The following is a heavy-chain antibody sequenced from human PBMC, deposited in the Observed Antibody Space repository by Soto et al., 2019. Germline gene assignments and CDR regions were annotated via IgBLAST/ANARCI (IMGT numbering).Heavy chain of an antibody. D-gene: IGHD2-2*01. J-gene: IGHJ6*02. Sequence: ASVKVSCKASGYTFTGYYMHWVRQAPGQGLEWMGWINPDSGGTNYAQKFQGRALMTRDTSSSTAYMELSRRRSDDRAVYYCAREKGKMNMVAVPPPPDRKDCWGQGTSGT. CDR2: INPDSGGT. V-gene: IGHV1-2*02. CDR1: GYTFTGYY. CDR3: AREKGKMNMVAVPPPPDRKDC.